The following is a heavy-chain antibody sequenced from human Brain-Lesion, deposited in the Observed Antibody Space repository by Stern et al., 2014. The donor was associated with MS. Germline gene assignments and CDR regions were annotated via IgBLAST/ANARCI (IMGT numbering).Heavy chain of an antibody. CDR1: GFTFSDDY. J-gene: IGHJ4*02. CDR2: IRNRANSYTT. CDR3: IRPLVGSTRGFEY. D-gene: IGHD2-8*02. Sequence: EVQLVESGGGSVQPGGSLRLACAASGFTFSDDYMDWVRPSPRKGLEWVGRIRNRANSYTTEYAASVKGRFTIWRDDSQNSMYLHMNSLKTEDTAVYYCIRPLVGSTRGFEYWGQGTLVTVSS. V-gene: IGHV3-72*01.